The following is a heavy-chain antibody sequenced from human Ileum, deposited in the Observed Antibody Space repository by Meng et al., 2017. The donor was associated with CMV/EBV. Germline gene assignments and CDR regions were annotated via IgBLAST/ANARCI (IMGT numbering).Heavy chain of an antibody. D-gene: IGHD6-19*01. V-gene: IGHV1-2*02. CDR1: GYTFIGYK. CDR2: INPNSGVT. Sequence: QRVQSRAEVKNTEASMKVSCKAAGYTFIGYKMHGGRQAPGQWLEWMGWINPNSGVTNYKENFQGRVTMTRDTSIGTADMELSGLTSDDTAVYYCARDFNSLAVSAANWFDPWGQGTLVTVSS. J-gene: IGHJ5*02. CDR3: ARDFNSLAVSAANWFDP.